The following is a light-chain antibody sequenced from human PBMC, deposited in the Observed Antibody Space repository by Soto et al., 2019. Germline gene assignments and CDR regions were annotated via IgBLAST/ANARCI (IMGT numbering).Light chain of an antibody. Sequence: DIQVTQSPVSLSASVGDRVTITCRTSQGISTYLNWYQQKAGDAPRLLISGASDFENGVPSRFAGRGSWSFFTLSINNLRPEDFETYSCQQAYIKPYTLGQGTKLE. CDR3: QQAYIKPYT. J-gene: IGKJ2*01. CDR2: GAS. V-gene: IGKV1-39*01. CDR1: QGISTY.